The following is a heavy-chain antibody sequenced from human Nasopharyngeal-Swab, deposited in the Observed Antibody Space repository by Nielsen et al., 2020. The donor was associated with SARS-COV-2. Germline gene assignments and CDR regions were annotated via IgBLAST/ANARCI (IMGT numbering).Heavy chain of an antibody. Sequence: ESLSLTCTVSGGSISSYYWSWIRQPPGKGLEWIGYIYYSGSTNYNPSLKSRVTISVDTSKNQFSLKLSSVTAADTAVYYCARIAVAALNDWYFDLWGRGTLVTVSS. V-gene: IGHV4-59*01. CDR1: GGSISSYY. CDR2: IYYSGST. J-gene: IGHJ2*01. CDR3: ARIAVAALNDWYFDL. D-gene: IGHD6-19*01.